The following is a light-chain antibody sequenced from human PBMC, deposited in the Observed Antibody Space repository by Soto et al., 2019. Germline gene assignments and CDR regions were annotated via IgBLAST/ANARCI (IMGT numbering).Light chain of an antibody. CDR3: GSWDSSLSADV. CDR1: SSNIGGNS. J-gene: IGLJ1*01. V-gene: IGLV1-51*01. Sequence: QSVLTQPPSVSAAPGQKVTISCSGSSSNIGGNSVSWYQQLPGTAPKLLIYDDKXXPSGIHXRFSGSKYGKSATLGITGFQTGDEADYYCGSWDSSLSADVFGTGTKGTVL. CDR2: DDK.